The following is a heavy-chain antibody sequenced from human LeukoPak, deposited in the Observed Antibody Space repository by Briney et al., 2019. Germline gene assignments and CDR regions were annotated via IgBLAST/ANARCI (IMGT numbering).Heavy chain of an antibody. CDR3: AKDQVSGEGRYGDY. CDR1: GFTFSSYA. Sequence: PGGSLRLSCAASGFTFSSYAMSWVRQAPGKGLEWVTAISGSGGSTYYADSVKGRFTISRDNSKNTLYLQMNSLRAEDTAVYYCAKDQVSGEGRYGDYWGQGTLVTVSS. CDR2: ISGSGGST. D-gene: IGHD3-16*01. V-gene: IGHV3-23*01. J-gene: IGHJ4*02.